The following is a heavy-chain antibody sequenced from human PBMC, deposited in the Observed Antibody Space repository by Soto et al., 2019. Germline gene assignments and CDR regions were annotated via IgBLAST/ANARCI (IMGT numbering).Heavy chain of an antibody. Sequence: GESLKISCKGSGYSFTSYWIGWVRQMPGKGLEWMGIIYPGDSDTRYSPSFQGQVTISADKSISTAYLQWSSLKASDTAMYYCARQGGYSNYPDYYYMDVWGKGTTVTVSS. J-gene: IGHJ6*03. CDR2: IYPGDSDT. V-gene: IGHV5-51*01. CDR1: GYSFTSYW. D-gene: IGHD4-4*01. CDR3: ARQGGYSNYPDYYYMDV.